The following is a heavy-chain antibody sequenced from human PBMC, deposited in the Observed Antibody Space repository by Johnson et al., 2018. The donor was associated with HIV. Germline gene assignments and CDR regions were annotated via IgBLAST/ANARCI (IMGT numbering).Heavy chain of an antibody. D-gene: IGHD4-23*01. Sequence: QVQLVESGGGLVQPGGSLRLSCAASAFTFSSYDMHWVRQAPGKGLEWVAFIRSDGSNKYYADSVKGRFAISRDNSKNTLYLQINSLRAEDTAVYFCAKGPVDYGGNYDGFGIWGQGTKVTVSS. CDR3: AKGPVDYGGNYDGFGI. V-gene: IGHV3-30*02. CDR1: AFTFSSYD. J-gene: IGHJ3*02. CDR2: IRSDGSNK.